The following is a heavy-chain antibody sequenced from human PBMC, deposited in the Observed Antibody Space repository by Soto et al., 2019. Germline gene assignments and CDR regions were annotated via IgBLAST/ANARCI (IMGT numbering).Heavy chain of an antibody. CDR3: AKGALTVLPYFDY. D-gene: IGHD4-17*01. V-gene: IGHV3-23*01. CDR2: MSGGGGIT. J-gene: IGHJ4*02. Sequence: GGSLRLSCAASGFTFSSNYMSWVRQAPGKGLEWVSVMSGGGGITYYADSVKGRFTISRVKSKNTVYLQINSPRAEDTAVYFCAKGALTVLPYFDYWGQGILVTVSS. CDR1: GFTFSSNY.